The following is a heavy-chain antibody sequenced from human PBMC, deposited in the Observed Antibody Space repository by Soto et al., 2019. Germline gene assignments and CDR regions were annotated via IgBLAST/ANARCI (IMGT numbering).Heavy chain of an antibody. CDR3: ARTPEYYDDVWGSYLRYCMDV. V-gene: IGHV4-30-4*01. J-gene: IGHJ6*02. CDR1: GGSISSGDYY. Sequence: SETLSLTCTVSGGSISSGDYYWSWIRKPPGKGLEWIGYIYYSGSTDYNPALMSRVTISVDTSMNQFSLNLSSVTAADTAVYYCARTPEYYDDVWGSYLRYCMDVWGQGTMVTVSS. CDR2: IYYSGST. D-gene: IGHD3-16*01.